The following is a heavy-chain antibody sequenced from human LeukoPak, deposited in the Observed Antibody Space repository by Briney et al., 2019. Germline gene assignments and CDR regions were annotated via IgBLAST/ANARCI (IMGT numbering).Heavy chain of an antibody. D-gene: IGHD2-8*02. Sequence: GGSLRLSCAASGFTVSSNYMSWVRQAPGKGLEWVSYISSSSSTIYYADSVKGRFTISRDNAKNSLYLQMNSLRAEDTAVYYCARHTGGLMDVWGQGTTVTVSS. CDR1: GFTVSSNY. J-gene: IGHJ6*02. CDR2: ISSSSSTI. V-gene: IGHV3-48*04. CDR3: ARHTGGLMDV.